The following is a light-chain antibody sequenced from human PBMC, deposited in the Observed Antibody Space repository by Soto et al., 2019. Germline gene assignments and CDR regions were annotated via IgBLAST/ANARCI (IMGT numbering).Light chain of an antibody. CDR1: QSVSSY. V-gene: IGKV3-20*01. CDR3: QQYGSSPWT. Sequence: EIVLTQSPAALSVSPGERATLSYRASQSVSSYLAWYQQKPGQAPRLLIYGASSRATGIPDRFSGSGSGTDFTLTISRLEPEDFAVYYCQQYGSSPWTFGQGTKV. CDR2: GAS. J-gene: IGKJ1*01.